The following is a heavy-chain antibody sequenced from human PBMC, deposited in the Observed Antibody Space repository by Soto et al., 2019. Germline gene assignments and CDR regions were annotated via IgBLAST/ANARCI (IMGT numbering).Heavy chain of an antibody. CDR2: VFYSGTT. D-gene: IGHD1-26*01. J-gene: IGHJ3*02. CDR3: ARGRGGTYDAFDI. V-gene: IGHV4-59*01. CDR1: GSSISSYF. Sequence: PSETLSLTCGVSGSSISSYFWSWIRQSPGKGLEWIGYVFYSGTTNYNPSLKGRVTMSVDTSNNRFSLKLTSVTAADTAVYFCARGRGGTYDAFDIWGQGTMVTV.